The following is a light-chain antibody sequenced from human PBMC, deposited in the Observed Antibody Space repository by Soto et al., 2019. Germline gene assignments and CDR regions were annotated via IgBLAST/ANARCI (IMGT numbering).Light chain of an antibody. Sequence: DMQMTQSPSTLSASVGDRVTITCRASQSISSWLAWYQQKPGKAPKLLIYKASSLESGVPSRFSGSGSGTEFTLTISSLQPDDFATSYCQQYNSYPETFGQGTKVDIK. V-gene: IGKV1-5*03. J-gene: IGKJ1*01. CDR2: KAS. CDR1: QSISSW. CDR3: QQYNSYPET.